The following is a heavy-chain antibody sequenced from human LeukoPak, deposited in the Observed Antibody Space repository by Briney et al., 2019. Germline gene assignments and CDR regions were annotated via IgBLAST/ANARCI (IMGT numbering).Heavy chain of an antibody. CDR1: GFTFSSCA. CDR2: ISGSGGST. D-gene: IGHD6-13*01. V-gene: IGHV3-23*01. CDR3: AKDLDGWSSSWYEDFDY. Sequence: GGSLRLSCAASGFTFSSCAMSWVRQAPGKGLEWVSAISGSGGSTYYADSVKGRFTISRDNSKNTLYLQMNSLRAEDTAVYYCAKDLDGWSSSWYEDFDYWGQGTLVTVSS. J-gene: IGHJ4*02.